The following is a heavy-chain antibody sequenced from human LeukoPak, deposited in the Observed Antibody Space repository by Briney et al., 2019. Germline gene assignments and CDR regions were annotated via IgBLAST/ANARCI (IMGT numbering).Heavy chain of an antibody. CDR2: INHSGST. J-gene: IGHJ4*02. CDR3: ARGGSRHPYSSRRLDY. D-gene: IGHD6-13*01. V-gene: IGHV4-34*01. CDR1: GGSFSGYY. Sequence: SETLSLTCAVYGGSFSGYYWSWIRQPPGKGLEWIGEINHSGSTHYNPSLKSRVTISVDTSKNQFSLKLSSVTAADTAVYYCARGGSRHPYSSRRLDYWGQGTLVTVSS.